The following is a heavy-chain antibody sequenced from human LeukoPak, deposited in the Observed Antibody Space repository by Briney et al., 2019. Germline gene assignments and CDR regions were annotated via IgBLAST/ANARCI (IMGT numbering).Heavy chain of an antibody. CDR2: IIPILGIA. J-gene: IGHJ4*02. CDR1: GGTFSSYA. CDR3: VRDGYNSEYDY. Sequence: ASVKVSCKASGGTFSSYAISWVRQAPGQGLEWMGRIIPILGIANYAQKFQGRVTITADKSTSTAYMELSSLRSEDTAVYYCVRDGYNSEYDYWAQGTLVTVSS. V-gene: IGHV1-69*04. D-gene: IGHD5-24*01.